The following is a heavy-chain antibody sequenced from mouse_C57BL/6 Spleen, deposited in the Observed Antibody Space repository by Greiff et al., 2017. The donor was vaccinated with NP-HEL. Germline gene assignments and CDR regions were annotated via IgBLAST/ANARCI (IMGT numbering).Heavy chain of an antibody. CDR3: ARDGKSTRVTTDWYFEV. CDR2: ISSGSSTI. J-gene: IGHJ1*03. V-gene: IGHV5-17*01. CDR1: GFTFSDYG. Sequence: EVKLMESGGGLVKPGGSLKLSCAASGFTFSDYGMHWVRQAPEKGLEWVAYISSGSSTIYYADTVKSRFTISRDNAKNTLFLQMTSLRSEDTAMDYCARDGKSTRVTTDWYFEVWGTGTTVTVSS. D-gene: IGHD2-2*01.